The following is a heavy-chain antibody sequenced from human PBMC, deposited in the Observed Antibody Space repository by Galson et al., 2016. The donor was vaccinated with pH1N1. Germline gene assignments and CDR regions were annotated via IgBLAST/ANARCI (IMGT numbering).Heavy chain of an antibody. V-gene: IGHV4-38-2*02. CDR2: IIDTGTT. D-gene: IGHD5-12*01. CDR3: ARLSIRHTPRDY. Sequence: TVSAYSVSASYAWGWIRQPPGKGLEWIGNIIDTGTTFYNPSLKSRVTISLDTSKSQFSLRLKSVTAADTAVYYCARLSIRHTPRDYWGQGILVTVSS. CDR1: AYSVSASYA. J-gene: IGHJ4*02.